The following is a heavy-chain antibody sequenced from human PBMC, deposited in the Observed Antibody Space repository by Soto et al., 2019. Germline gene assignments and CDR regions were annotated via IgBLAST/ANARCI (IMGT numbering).Heavy chain of an antibody. V-gene: IGHV3-23*01. CDR3: AKDLGPPIRSHYPYWYVDL. J-gene: IGHJ2*01. Sequence: EMQLLQSGGGLVQPGGSLRLSCAASGFSFSNYAMSWVRQSPGKGLEWVSGISGSGGATYCADSVKGRFTISRDNSNNTLFLQMISLGAEDTAIYFCAKDLGPPIRSHYPYWYVDLLGRGTLVTVS. D-gene: IGHD3-10*01. CDR1: GFSFSNYA. CDR2: ISGSGGAT.